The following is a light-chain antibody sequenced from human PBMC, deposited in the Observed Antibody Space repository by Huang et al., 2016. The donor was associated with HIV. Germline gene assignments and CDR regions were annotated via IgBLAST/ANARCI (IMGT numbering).Light chain of an antibody. J-gene: IGKJ1*01. CDR2: SAS. CDR1: QDIGND. V-gene: IGKV1-6*01. Sequence: AIQMTQSPASLSASVVDRVTITCRASQDIGNDLGWYQQRRGKAPKLLVSSASQIQSGVPSRFTGSGSATHFTLTISGLQPEDFATYYCLQDSVYPWTFGQGTKVEI. CDR3: LQDSVYPWT.